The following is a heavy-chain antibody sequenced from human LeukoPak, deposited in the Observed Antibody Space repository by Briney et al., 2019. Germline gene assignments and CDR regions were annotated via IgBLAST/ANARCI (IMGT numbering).Heavy chain of an antibody. D-gene: IGHD3-10*01. V-gene: IGHV3-7*01. J-gene: IGHJ4*02. CDR2: IKQDGNEK. CDR1: GFTFTTYW. CDR3: ARRVTMVRGVIKYDY. Sequence: PGGSLRLPCAASGFTFTTYWMSWVRQAPGKGLEWVANIKQDGNEKYYVDSVKGRFTISRDNAKNSLYLQMNSLRAEDTAVYYCARRVTMVRGVIKYDYWGQGTLVTVSS.